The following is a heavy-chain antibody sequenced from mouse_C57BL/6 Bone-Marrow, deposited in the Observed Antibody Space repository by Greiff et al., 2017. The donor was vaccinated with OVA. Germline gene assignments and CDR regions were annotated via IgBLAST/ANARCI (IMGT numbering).Heavy chain of an antibody. CDR2: IDPSDSYT. J-gene: IGHJ2*01. CDR3: ARSDGYYHYFDD. D-gene: IGHD2-3*01. CDR1: GYTFTSYW. V-gene: IGHV1-59*01. Sequence: QVQLQQPGAELVRPGTSVKLSCKASGYTFTSYWMHWVKQRPGQGLEWIGVIDPSDSYTNYNQKFKGKATLTVDTSSSTAYMQLSSLTSEDSAVYYCARSDGYYHYFDDWGQGTTLTVSS.